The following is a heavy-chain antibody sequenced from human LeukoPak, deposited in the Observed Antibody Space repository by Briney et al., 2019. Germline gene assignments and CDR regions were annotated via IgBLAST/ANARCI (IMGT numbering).Heavy chain of an antibody. J-gene: IGHJ6*03. CDR2: IYPDDSDT. D-gene: IGHD2-2*01. V-gene: IGHV5-51*01. Sequence: GESLKLSCKGSGYSFTSYWIGWVRQMPGKGLEWMGIIYPDDSDTRYSPSFQGQVTISADKSISTAYLQWSSLKASDTAMYYCARLTAAMFSGYYYMDVWGKGTTVTVSS. CDR1: GYSFTSYW. CDR3: ARLTAAMFSGYYYMDV.